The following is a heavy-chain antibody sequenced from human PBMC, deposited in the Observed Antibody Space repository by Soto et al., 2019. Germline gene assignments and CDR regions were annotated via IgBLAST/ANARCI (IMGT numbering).Heavy chain of an antibody. V-gene: IGHV5-51*01. D-gene: IGHD6-13*01. CDR1: GYSFASYW. CDR2: IYPGDSDT. CDR3: ARQGMAAAGTDPNYYYYGMDV. Sequence: GESLKISCKGSGYSFASYWIGWVRQMPGKGLEWMGIIYPGDSDTRYSPSFQGQVTISADKSISTAYLQWSSLKASDTAMYYCARQGMAAAGTDPNYYYYGMDVWGQGTTVTVSS. J-gene: IGHJ6*02.